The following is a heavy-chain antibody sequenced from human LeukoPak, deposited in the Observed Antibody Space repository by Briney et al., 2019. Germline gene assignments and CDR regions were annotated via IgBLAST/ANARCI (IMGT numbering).Heavy chain of an antibody. Sequence: GWGLRLSCAACGFTFSNYAMSWLRQAPAKGLELVSSITSSGYDTYDRDSVKGPFTIPRDNSENTLYLQMNSLRPEDTAMYYCAKDSRETLAGTEDYWGRGTLVTVSS. CDR3: AKDSRETLAGTEDY. V-gene: IGHV3-23*01. J-gene: IGHJ4*02. CDR1: GFTFSNYA. D-gene: IGHD6-19*01. CDR2: ITSSGYDT.